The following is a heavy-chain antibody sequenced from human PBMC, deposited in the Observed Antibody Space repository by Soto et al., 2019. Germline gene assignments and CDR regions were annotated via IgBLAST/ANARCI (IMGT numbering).Heavy chain of an antibody. CDR2: FDPEDGET. CDR1: GYTLTELS. V-gene: IGHV1-24*01. CDR3: ARDKFLSIFGVVKNWFDP. Sequence: GASVKVSCKVSGYTLTELSMHWVRQAPGKGLEWMGGFDPEDGETIYAQKFQGRVTMTEDTSTDTAYMELSSLRSEDTAVYYCARDKFLSIFGVVKNWFDPWGQGTLVTVSS. D-gene: IGHD3-3*01. J-gene: IGHJ5*02.